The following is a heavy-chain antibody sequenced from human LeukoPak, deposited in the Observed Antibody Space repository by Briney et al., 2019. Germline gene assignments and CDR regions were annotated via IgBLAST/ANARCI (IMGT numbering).Heavy chain of an antibody. CDR1: GYIFTDYY. Sequence: ASMRVSCKASGYIFTDYYMHWVRQAPGQELGWMGRINPNSGGTNYAQKFQGRVTMTRDTSISTAYMELSRLRSDDTAVYYCARANYYDSSRYYFDYWGQGTLVTVSS. CDR3: ARANYYDSSRYYFDY. D-gene: IGHD3-22*01. J-gene: IGHJ4*02. CDR2: INPNSGGT. V-gene: IGHV1-2*06.